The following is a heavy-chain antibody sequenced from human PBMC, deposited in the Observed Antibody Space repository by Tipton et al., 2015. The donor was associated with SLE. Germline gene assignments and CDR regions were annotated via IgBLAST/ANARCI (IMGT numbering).Heavy chain of an antibody. V-gene: IGHV3-53*04. CDR3: AVGSGFDY. D-gene: IGHD2-15*01. CDR2: IYSDDNT. J-gene: IGHJ4*02. CDR1: GSTVSSNY. Sequence: SLRLSCAASGSTVSSNYMSWVRQAPGKGLEWVSIIYSDDNTYYADSVKGRFTISRHNSKNTLYLQMNSLRAEDTAVYFCAVGSGFDYWGQGTLVTVSS.